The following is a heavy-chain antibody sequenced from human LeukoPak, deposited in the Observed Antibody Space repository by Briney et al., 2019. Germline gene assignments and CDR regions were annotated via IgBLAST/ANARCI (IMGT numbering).Heavy chain of an antibody. CDR1: GFTFSSYA. Sequence: PGGSLRFSCAASGFTFSSYAMSWVRQAPGKGLEWVSAISGSGGSTYYADSVKGRFTISRDNSKNTLYLQMNSLRAEDTAVYYCAKDMGADYDILTGYLHYGMDVWGQGTTVTVSS. D-gene: IGHD3-9*01. CDR2: ISGSGGST. V-gene: IGHV3-23*01. J-gene: IGHJ6*02. CDR3: AKDMGADYDILTGYLHYGMDV.